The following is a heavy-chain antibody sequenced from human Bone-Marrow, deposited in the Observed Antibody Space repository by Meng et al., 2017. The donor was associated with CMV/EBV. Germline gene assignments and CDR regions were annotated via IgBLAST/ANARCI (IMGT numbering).Heavy chain of an antibody. CDR2: ISEDGRET. V-gene: IGHV3-7*01. J-gene: IGHJ4*02. Sequence: GGSLRLSCAASGFTFNEYWMTWVRQAPGRGLEWVADISEDGRETHYVDFLKGRFTMSSDNARNSVYLQMNNLRPEDTAMYYCAKGQWLEDWGQGTLVTVSS. D-gene: IGHD5-24*01. CDR3: AKGQWLED. CDR1: GFTFNEYW.